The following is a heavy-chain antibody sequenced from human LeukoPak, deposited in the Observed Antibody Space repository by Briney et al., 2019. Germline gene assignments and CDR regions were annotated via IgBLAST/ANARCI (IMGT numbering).Heavy chain of an antibody. CDR2: IYPADSDT. CDR3: GRPSADGLERAHIDC. Sequence: GESLKISCQASGYNFSTYWIAWVRQMPGKGLESMGIIYPADSDTRYSPPFQGQVTISADKSISTAYLQWSGLKASDTAIYYCGRPSADGLERAHIDCWGQGTLVTVSS. J-gene: IGHJ4*02. V-gene: IGHV5-51*01. CDR1: GYNFSTYW.